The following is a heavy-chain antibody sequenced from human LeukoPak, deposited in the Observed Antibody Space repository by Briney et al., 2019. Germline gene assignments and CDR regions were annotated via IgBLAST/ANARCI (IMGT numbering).Heavy chain of an antibody. D-gene: IGHD3-22*01. CDR1: GYTFTSSD. CDR2: MNPNSDNT. J-gene: IGHJ4*02. Sequence: ASVKVSCKASGYTFTSSDINWVRQASGQGLEWMGWMNPNSDNTGYAQKFRGRVAMTKNTSINTAYMELSSLRSDDTAVYYCARGYYPSSAYYFDYWGQGSLVTVSS. CDR3: ARGYYPSSAYYFDY. V-gene: IGHV1-8*01.